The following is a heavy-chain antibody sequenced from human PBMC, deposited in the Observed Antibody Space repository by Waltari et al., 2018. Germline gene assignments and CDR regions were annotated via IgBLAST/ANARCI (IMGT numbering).Heavy chain of an antibody. Sequence: QVHLVESGGGVVQPGKSLTLSCEVSGISVRTYAMHWVRQAPGKGLGWVAVISFDGNNIYVADAVKGRCTITRDNSKNTLYLQMNSLTPEDTGIYYCARDGHSYFYGSWSDYWGQGTLVTVSS. V-gene: IGHV3-30*01. J-gene: IGHJ4*02. D-gene: IGHD3-10*01. CDR2: ISFDGNNI. CDR3: ARDGHSYFYGSWSDY. CDR1: GISVRTYA.